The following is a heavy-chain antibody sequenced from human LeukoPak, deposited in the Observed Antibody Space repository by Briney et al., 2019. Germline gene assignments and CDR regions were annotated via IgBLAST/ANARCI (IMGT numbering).Heavy chain of an antibody. D-gene: IGHD1-1*01. J-gene: IGHJ4*02. CDR1: GFTVSSNY. Sequence: GGSLRLSCAASGFTVSSNYMSWVRQAPGKGLEWVSVIYSGGSTYYADFVKGRFTISRDNSKNTLYLQMNSLRAEDTAVYYCARDGENWNQLDYWGQGTLVTVSS. CDR3: ARDGENWNQLDY. CDR2: IYSGGST. V-gene: IGHV3-53*01.